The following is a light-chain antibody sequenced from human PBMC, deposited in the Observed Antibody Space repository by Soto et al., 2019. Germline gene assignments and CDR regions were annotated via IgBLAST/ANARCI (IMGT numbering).Light chain of an antibody. Sequence: QSVLTQPPSVSGTPGQRVTISCSGGISNIGNNYVHWFQQLPGTAPKVLSNRNNQRPSGVPDRFSGSKSSTSASLAISGLRSEDEAEYYCAAWDDTVRSYVFGTGTKLTVL. J-gene: IGLJ1*01. CDR1: ISNIGNNY. CDR3: AAWDDTVRSYV. V-gene: IGLV1-47*01. CDR2: RNN.